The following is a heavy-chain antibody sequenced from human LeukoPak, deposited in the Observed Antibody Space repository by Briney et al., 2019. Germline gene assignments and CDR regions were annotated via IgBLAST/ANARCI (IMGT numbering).Heavy chain of an antibody. J-gene: IGHJ4*02. CDR3: ARGLLLWFGEFDY. CDR2: ISGSGGST. V-gene: IGHV3-23*01. Sequence: GGSLRLSCAASGFTFSSYAMSWVRQAPGKGLEWVSAISGSGGSTYYADSVKGRFTISRDNAKNSLYLQMSSLRAEDTAVYFCARGLLLWFGEFDYWGQGTLVTVSS. D-gene: IGHD3-10*01. CDR1: GFTFSSYA.